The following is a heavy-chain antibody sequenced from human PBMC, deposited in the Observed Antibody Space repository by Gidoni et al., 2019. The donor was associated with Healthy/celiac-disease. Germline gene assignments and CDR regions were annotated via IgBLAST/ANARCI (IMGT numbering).Heavy chain of an antibody. CDR2: IKSKTDGGTT. CDR3: TTDPRGVTIFGARLMGV. CDR1: GFTLRNAW. Sequence: EVQLVESGGGLVKPGGSLRLSCAASGFTLRNAWMSWVRQAPGKGLEWVGRIKSKTDGGTTDYAAPVKGRFTISRDDSKNTLYLQMNSLKTEDTAVYYCTTDPRGVTIFGARLMGVWGKGTTVTVSS. D-gene: IGHD3-3*01. V-gene: IGHV3-15*01. J-gene: IGHJ6*03.